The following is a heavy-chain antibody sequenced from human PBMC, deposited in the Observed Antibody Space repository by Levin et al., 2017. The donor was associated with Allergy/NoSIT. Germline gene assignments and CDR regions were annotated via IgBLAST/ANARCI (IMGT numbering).Heavy chain of an antibody. CDR2: INHSGST. Sequence: PSETLSLTCAVYGGSFSGYYWSWIRQPPGKGLEWIGEINHSGSTNYNPSLKSRVTISVDTSKNQFSLKLSSVTAADTAVYYCAREGMGVLAYWGQGTLVTVSS. CDR1: GGSFSGYY. CDR3: AREGMGVLAY. J-gene: IGHJ4*02. V-gene: IGHV4-34*01. D-gene: IGHD3-16*01.